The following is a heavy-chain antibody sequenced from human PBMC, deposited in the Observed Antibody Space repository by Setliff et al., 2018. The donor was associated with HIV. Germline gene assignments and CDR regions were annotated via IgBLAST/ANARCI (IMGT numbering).Heavy chain of an antibody. CDR1: GSSLSPYF. CDR2: IYYSGRT. CDR3: ARTEDYSFGDAPFDY. V-gene: IGHV4-59*01. Sequence: ETLSLTCAVYGSSLSPYFWHWIRQSPGKGLEWIVYIYYSGRTNYNPSLKSRVTISVDTSKNQFSLKLSSVTAADTAVYYCARTEDYSFGDAPFDYWGHGTLVTVSS. D-gene: IGHD5-18*01. J-gene: IGHJ4*01.